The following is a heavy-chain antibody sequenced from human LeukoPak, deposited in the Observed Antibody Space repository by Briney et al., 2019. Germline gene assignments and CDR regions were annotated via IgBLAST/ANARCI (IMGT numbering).Heavy chain of an antibody. CDR1: GFAFSSHG. Sequence: GGSLRLSCAASGFAFSSHGMHWVRQAPGKGLEWVAVIWYDGSHKYYADSVKGRFTISRDNYKNTLYLQMNSLRAEDTAVYYCAKSGCSSTSCYSILSGWLDPWGQGTLVTVSS. CDR3: AKSGCSSTSCYSILSGWLDP. D-gene: IGHD2-2*02. V-gene: IGHV3-33*06. J-gene: IGHJ5*02. CDR2: IWYDGSHK.